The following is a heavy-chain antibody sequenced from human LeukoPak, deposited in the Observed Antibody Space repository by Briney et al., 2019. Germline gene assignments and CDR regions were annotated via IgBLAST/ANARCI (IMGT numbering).Heavy chain of an antibody. CDR2: IYYSGST. CDR3: ARHWFGELGDWFDP. Sequence: SETLSLTCTVSGGSISSSSYYWGWIRQPPGKGLEWIGSIYYSGSTYYNPSLKSRVTISVDTSKNQFSLKLSSVTAADTAVYYCARHWFGELGDWFDPWGQGTLVTVPS. CDR1: GGSISSSSYY. V-gene: IGHV4-39*01. D-gene: IGHD3-10*01. J-gene: IGHJ5*02.